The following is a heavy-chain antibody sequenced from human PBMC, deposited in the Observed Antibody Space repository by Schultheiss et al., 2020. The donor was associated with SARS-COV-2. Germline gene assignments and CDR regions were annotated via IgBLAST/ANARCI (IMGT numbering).Heavy chain of an antibody. CDR3: ARDLRLGIAVAGNTRGVDY. CDR1: GFTFSSYW. Sequence: RLSCAASGFTFSSYWMSWVRQAPGKGLEWVANIKQDGSEKYYVDSVKGRFTISRDNAKNSLYLQMNSLRAEDTAVYYCARDLRLGIAVAGNTRGVDYWGQGTLVTVSS. V-gene: IGHV3-7*01. D-gene: IGHD6-19*01. J-gene: IGHJ4*02. CDR2: IKQDGSEK.